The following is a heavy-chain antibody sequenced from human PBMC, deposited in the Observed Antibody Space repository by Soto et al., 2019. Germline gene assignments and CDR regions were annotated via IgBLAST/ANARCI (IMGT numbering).Heavy chain of an antibody. CDR1: GGSFSAYC. Sequence: PSAPLSLTCAVYGGSFSAYCWSWISQPPGKGLWWVGKINQSGGTCYNPSLKSRVTISVDTSKSQFSLKLTSVTAADRAVYYCARGSVDTVDSSGLYEYWGQGTPVTVS. D-gene: IGHD3-22*01. V-gene: IGHV4-34*01. J-gene: IGHJ4*02. CDR2: INQSGGT. CDR3: ARGSVDTVDSSGLYEY.